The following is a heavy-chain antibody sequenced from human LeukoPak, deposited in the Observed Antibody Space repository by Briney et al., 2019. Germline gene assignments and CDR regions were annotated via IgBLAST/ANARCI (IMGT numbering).Heavy chain of an antibody. CDR1: DCSFSGYY. V-gene: IGHV4-34*01. CDR2: IKHSGST. J-gene: IGHJ6*03. D-gene: IGHD2-15*01. CDR3: ARESVVVAATGLGYYYYMDV. Sequence: SETLSLTCAVYDCSFSGYYGSGIRQPPGKGLEGIGEIKHSGSTNYNPSLKSRVTISVDTSKNQSSLKLSSVTAADTALYYCARESVVVAATGLGYYYYMDVWGKGTTVTVSS.